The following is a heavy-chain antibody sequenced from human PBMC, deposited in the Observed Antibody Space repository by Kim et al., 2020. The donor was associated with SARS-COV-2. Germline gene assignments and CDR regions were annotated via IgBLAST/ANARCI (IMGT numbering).Heavy chain of an antibody. D-gene: IGHD2-2*01. CDR3: ARDQGISCSSTSYRDGMDV. V-gene: IGHV1-3*01. J-gene: IGHJ6*02. Sequence: ASVKVSCKASGYTFTSYAMHWVRQAPGQRLEWMGWINAGNGNTKYSQKFQGRVTITRDTSASTAYMELSSLRSEDTAVYYCARDQGISCSSTSYRDGMDVGGQGTTVTVSS. CDR2: INAGNGNT. CDR1: GYTFTSYA.